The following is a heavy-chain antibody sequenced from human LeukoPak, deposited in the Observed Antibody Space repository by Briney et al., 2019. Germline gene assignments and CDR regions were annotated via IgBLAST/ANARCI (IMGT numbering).Heavy chain of an antibody. CDR2: ISSSGSTI. Sequence: GGSLRLSCAASGFTFSSYEMNWVRQAPGKGLEWVSYISSSGSTIYYADSVKGRFTISRDNAKNSLYLQMNSLRAEDTAVYYCARGLGIQLWIDYWGQGTLVTVSS. CDR3: ARGLGIQLWIDY. CDR1: GFTFSSYE. V-gene: IGHV3-48*03. J-gene: IGHJ4*02. D-gene: IGHD5-18*01.